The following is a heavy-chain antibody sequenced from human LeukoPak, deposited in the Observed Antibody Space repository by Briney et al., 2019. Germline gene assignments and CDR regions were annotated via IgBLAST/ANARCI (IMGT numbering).Heavy chain of an antibody. CDR3: AKVPITWYYYDSSGSYFDY. J-gene: IGHJ4*02. D-gene: IGHD3-22*01. CDR1: GFTFSSYA. Sequence: GGSLRLSCAASGFTFSSYAMSWVRQAPGKGLEWVSAISGSGGSTYYADSVKGRFTISRDNSKNTLYLQMNSLRAEDTAVYYCAKVPITWYYYDSSGSYFDYWGQGTLVTVSS. CDR2: ISGSGGST. V-gene: IGHV3-23*01.